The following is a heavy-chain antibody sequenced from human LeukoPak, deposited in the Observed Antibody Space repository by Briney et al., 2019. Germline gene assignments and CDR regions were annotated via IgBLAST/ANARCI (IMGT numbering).Heavy chain of an antibody. V-gene: IGHV4-34*01. CDR2: INHGGST. D-gene: IGHD3-16*01. CDR1: GGSFSGYY. Sequence: SETLSLTCAVYGGSFSGYYWSWIRQPPGKGLEWIGEINHGGSTNYNPSLKSRVTISVDTSKNQFSLKLSSVTAADTAVYYCARGITSDAFDIWGQVTMVTVSS. CDR3: ARGITSDAFDI. J-gene: IGHJ3*02.